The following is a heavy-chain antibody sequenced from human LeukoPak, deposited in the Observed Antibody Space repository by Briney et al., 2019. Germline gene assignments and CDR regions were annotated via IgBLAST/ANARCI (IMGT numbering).Heavy chain of an antibody. D-gene: IGHD6-13*01. Sequence: GGSLRLSCAASGFTFSSYSMNWVRQAPGKGLEWVSYISSSSSTIYYADSVKGRFTISRDNSKNTLYLQMNSLRAEDTAVYYCAKDLSAGTVSNYWGQGTLVTVSS. CDR1: GFTFSSYS. CDR3: AKDLSAGTVSNY. V-gene: IGHV3-48*01. J-gene: IGHJ4*02. CDR2: ISSSSSTI.